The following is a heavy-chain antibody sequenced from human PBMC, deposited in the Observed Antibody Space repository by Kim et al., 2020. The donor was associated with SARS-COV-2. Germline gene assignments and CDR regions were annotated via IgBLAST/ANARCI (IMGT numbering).Heavy chain of an antibody. CDR3: ARPRGYYDWYFDL. Sequence: SETLSLTCTVSSDSISSYYWSWIWQPPGKGLEWIGYVYDSGSTKTTNYNPSLRSRLIISVDTSKKQFSLKLTSVTAADTAVYYCARPRGYYDWYFDLWGRGTLVTVSS. CDR1: SDSISSYY. J-gene: IGHJ2*01. V-gene: IGHV4-59*08. D-gene: IGHD3-22*01. CDR2: VYDSGSTKTT.